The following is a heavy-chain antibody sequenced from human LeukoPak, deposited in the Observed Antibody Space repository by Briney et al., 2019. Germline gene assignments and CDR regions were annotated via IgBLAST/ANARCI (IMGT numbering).Heavy chain of an antibody. D-gene: IGHD6-6*01. CDR3: ARHGAYSSSPNWFDR. CDR1: GGSLSSYY. CDR2: IYTSGST. Sequence: SETLSLTRTVSGGSLSSYYWSWIRQPARKGLEWVGRIYTSGSTNYNPSLKSRVTMSVDTSKNQFSLKLSSVTAADTAVYYCARHGAYSSSPNWFDRWGQGTLVTVSS. V-gene: IGHV4-4*07. J-gene: IGHJ5*02.